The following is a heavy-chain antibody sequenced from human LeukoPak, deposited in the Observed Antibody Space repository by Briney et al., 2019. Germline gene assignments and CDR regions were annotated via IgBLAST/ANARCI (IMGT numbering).Heavy chain of an antibody. CDR3: ARYFGRWDFDY. J-gene: IGHJ4*02. CDR1: GGSISSGSYY. CDR2: IYTSGST. V-gene: IGHV4-61*02. D-gene: IGHD3-9*01. Sequence: PSETLSLTCTVSGGSISSGSYYWSWIRQPAGKGLEWIGRIYTSGSTNYNPSLKSRVTISVDTSKNQFSLKLCSVTAADTAVYYCARYFGRWDFDYWGQGTLVTVSS.